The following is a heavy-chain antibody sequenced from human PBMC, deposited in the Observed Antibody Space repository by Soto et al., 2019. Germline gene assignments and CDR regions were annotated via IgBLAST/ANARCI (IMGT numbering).Heavy chain of an antibody. J-gene: IGHJ4*02. CDR2: ISWNSGSI. Sequence: VQLVESGGGVVQPGRSLRLSCAASGFTFDDYAMHWVRQAPGKGLEWVSGISWNSGSIGYADSVKGRFTISRDNAKNSLYLQMNSLRAEDTALYYCAKAFSSGWYYFDYWGQGTLVTVSS. D-gene: IGHD6-19*01. V-gene: IGHV3-9*01. CDR1: GFTFDDYA. CDR3: AKAFSSGWYYFDY.